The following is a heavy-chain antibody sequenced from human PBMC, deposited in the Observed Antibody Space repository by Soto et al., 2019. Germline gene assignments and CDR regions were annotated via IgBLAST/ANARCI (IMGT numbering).Heavy chain of an antibody. V-gene: IGHV1-18*01. J-gene: IGHJ4*02. CDR3: ARGRYGDY. D-gene: IGHD1-1*01. CDR2: ISAHNGNT. Sequence: QVHLVQSGAEVKKPGASVKVSCKGSGYTFTSYGITWVRQAPGQGLEWMGWISAHNGNTDYAQKLQGRVTVTRDTSTSTAYMELRSMRSDDSAVYYCARGRYGDYCGQGALVTVSS. CDR1: GYTFTSYG.